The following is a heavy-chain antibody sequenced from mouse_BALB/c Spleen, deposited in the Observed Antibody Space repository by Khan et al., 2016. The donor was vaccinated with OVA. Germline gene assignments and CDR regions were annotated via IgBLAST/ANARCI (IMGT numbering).Heavy chain of an antibody. V-gene: IGHV5-6-4*01. CDR1: GFPFSTYT. Sequence: EVELVESGGGLVKPGGSLKLSCAASGFPFSTYTMSWVRQTPEKRLEWVATISSGSTYTYYPDSVKGRFTISRDNAKNTLYLQMSSLTSEDTALYDCTRDGNDAHGDVGIWSAGTTVTVYS. CDR3: TRDGNDAHGDVGI. J-gene: IGHJ1*01. CDR2: ISSGSTYT. D-gene: IGHD2-2*01.